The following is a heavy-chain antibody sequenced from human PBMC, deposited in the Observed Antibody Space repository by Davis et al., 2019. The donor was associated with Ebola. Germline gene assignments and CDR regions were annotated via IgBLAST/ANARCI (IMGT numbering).Heavy chain of an antibody. CDR2: IIPILGIA. V-gene: IGHV1-69*10. J-gene: IGHJ4*02. CDR3: ARTGFTYSSSSGLDY. CDR1: GGTFSSCT. Sequence: SVTVSCKASGGTFSSCTISWVRQAPGQGLEWMGGIIPILGIANYAQKFQGRVTITADKSTSTAYMELSSLRSEDTAVYYCARTGFTYSSSSGLDYWGQGTLVTVSS. D-gene: IGHD6-6*01.